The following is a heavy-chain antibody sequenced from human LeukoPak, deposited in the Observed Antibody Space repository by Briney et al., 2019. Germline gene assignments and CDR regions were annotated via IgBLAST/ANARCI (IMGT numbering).Heavy chain of an antibody. D-gene: IGHD3-16*02. J-gene: IGHJ6*03. Sequence: PGGSLRLSCAASGFTFSSYGMHWVRQAPGKGLEWVAVISYDGSNKYYADSVKGRFTISRDNSKNTLYLQMNSLRAEDTAVYYCARQNMITFGGVISYYYYMDVWGKGTTVTVSS. CDR1: GFTFSSYG. V-gene: IGHV3-30*19. CDR2: ISYDGSNK. CDR3: ARQNMITFGGVISYYYYMDV.